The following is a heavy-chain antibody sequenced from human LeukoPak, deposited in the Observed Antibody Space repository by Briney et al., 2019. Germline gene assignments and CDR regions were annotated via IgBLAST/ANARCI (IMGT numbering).Heavy chain of an antibody. V-gene: IGHV3-48*01. D-gene: IGHD1-26*01. CDR1: GFSFSTYS. J-gene: IGHJ4*02. CDR3: ARPRGGGSHDDFDY. Sequence: GGSLRLSCVASGFSFSTYSMNWVRHAAGKGLEWVSYVSSSASTKYYADSVEGRFTVSRDNAKNSLYLQMNSQRAEDSGVYYCARPRGGGSHDDFDYWGQGTLVTVSS. CDR2: VSSSASTK.